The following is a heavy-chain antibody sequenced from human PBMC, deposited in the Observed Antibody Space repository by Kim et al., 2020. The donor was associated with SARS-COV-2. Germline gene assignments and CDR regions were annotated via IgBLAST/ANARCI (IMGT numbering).Heavy chain of an antibody. CDR3: ARDQPDPMVRGVIVDYGMGV. Sequence: ASVKVSCKASGYTFTSYYMHWVRQAPGQGLEWMGIINPSGGSTSYAQKFQGRVTMTRDTSTSTVYMELSSLRSEDTAVYYCARDQPDPMVRGVIVDYGMGVWGQGTTVTVSS. D-gene: IGHD3-10*01. CDR2: INPSGGST. CDR1: GYTFTSYY. J-gene: IGHJ6*02. V-gene: IGHV1-46*01.